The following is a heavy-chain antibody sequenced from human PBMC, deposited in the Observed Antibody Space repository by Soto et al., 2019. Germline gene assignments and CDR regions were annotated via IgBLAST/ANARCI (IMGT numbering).Heavy chain of an antibody. CDR3: AKVIEKGSGWYRY. CDR1: GFTFSSYA. Sequence: EVQLLESGGGLVQPGGSLRLSCAASGFTFSSYAMSWVRQAPGKGLEWVSAISGSGGSTYYADSVKGRFTISRDNSKNTLNLQMNSLRAEDTAVYYCAKVIEKGSGWYRYWGQGTLVTVSS. V-gene: IGHV3-23*01. J-gene: IGHJ4*02. D-gene: IGHD6-19*01. CDR2: ISGSGGST.